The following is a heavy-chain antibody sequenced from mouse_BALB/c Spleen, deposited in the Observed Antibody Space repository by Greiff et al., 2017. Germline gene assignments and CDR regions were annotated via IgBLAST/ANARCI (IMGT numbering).Heavy chain of an antibody. V-gene: IGHV10-3*03. Sequence: EVKVVESGGGLVQPKGSLKLSCAASGFTFNTYAMHWVCQAPGKGLEWVARIRSKSNNYATYYADSVKDRFTISRDDSQSMLYLQMNNLKTEDTAMYYCVRGRWNGAMDYWGQGTSVTVSS. CDR3: VRGRWNGAMDY. CDR2: IRSKSNNYAT. D-gene: IGHD1-1*02. J-gene: IGHJ4*01. CDR1: GFTFNTYA.